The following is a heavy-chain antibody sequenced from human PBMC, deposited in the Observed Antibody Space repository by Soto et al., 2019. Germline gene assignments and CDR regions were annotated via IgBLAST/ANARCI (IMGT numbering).Heavy chain of an antibody. J-gene: IGHJ6*03. CDR1: GYTFTRYY. CDR3: ARLSEARSSSNYYYFYMDV. CDR2: MNPQTGNT. Sequence: QVQLVQSGSEGKEPGASMKISCQASGYTFTRYYITWVRQSTGQGLEWMGWMNPQTGNTAYAEKFQGRVNMTRSTSINTAYMELSALRSEDTAVYYCARLSEARSSSNYYYFYMDVWGKGSTVTVSS. V-gene: IGHV1-8*01. D-gene: IGHD6-6*01.